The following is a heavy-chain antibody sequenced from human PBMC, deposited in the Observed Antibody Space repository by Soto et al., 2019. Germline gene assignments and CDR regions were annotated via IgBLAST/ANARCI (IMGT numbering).Heavy chain of an antibody. CDR2: FIPFFGTS. V-gene: IGHV1-69*01. J-gene: IGHJ6*02. CDR3: ARVGHITNYGMAV. D-gene: IGHD1-26*01. Sequence: QVQLVQSGAEVKKPGSSVKVSCGASGGTFSSYPINWVRQAPGQGLEWMGGFIPFFGTSNYAKKFQGRVTITADESTSTAYMELRSLRSEDTAVYYCARVGHITNYGMAVWGQGTTVTVSS. CDR1: GGTFSSYP.